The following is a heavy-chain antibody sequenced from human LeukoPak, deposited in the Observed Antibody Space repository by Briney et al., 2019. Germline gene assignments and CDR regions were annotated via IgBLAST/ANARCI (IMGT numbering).Heavy chain of an antibody. D-gene: IGHD3-22*01. V-gene: IGHV4-39*07. J-gene: IGHJ4*02. CDR1: GGSISSSSYY. CDR2: IYYSGST. CDR3: ARAIYRWRITMIVVVITEYFDY. Sequence: SETLSLTCTVSGGSISSSSYYWGWIRQPPGKGLEWIGSIYYSGSTYYNPSLKSQVTISVDTSKNQFSLKLSSVTAADTAVYYCARAIYRWRITMIVVVITEYFDYWGQGTLVTVSS.